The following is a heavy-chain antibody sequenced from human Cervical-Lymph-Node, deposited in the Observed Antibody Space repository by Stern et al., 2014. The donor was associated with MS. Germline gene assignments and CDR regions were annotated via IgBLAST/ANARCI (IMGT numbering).Heavy chain of an antibody. CDR3: SRGVTTGY. D-gene: IGHD4-17*01. Sequence: VQLVQSGGGLVQPGGSLRLSCAASGFTFSNYWMSWVRQAPGKGLEWVANIKQDGSEKYYVDSVKGRFTISRDNAKNSLYLQMNSLRAEDTAVYYCSRGVTTGYWGQGTLVTVSS. V-gene: IGHV3-7*01. J-gene: IGHJ4*02. CDR1: GFTFSNYW. CDR2: IKQDGSEK.